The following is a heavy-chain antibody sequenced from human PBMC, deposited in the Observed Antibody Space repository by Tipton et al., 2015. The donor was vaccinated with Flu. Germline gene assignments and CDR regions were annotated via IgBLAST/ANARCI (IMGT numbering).Heavy chain of an antibody. J-gene: IGHJ4*02. CDR1: GGSISSSTYY. Sequence: TLSLTCTVSGGSISSSTYYWGWIRQPPGKGLEWIGSYYYSGSTYYNPSLNSRVTISLDTSKNQFSLKLTSVTAADTAIYYCARDQVGGKIDYWGQGTLVTVSS. CDR3: ARDQVGGKIDY. V-gene: IGHV4-39*07. CDR2: YYYSGST. D-gene: IGHD4-23*01.